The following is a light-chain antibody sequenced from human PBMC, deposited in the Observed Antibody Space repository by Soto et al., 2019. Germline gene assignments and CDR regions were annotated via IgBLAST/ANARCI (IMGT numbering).Light chain of an antibody. V-gene: IGLV2-14*01. CDR3: SSYRSRSLDV. CDR2: EGS. J-gene: IGLJ1*01. CDR1: SSDVGGYNY. Sequence: SALTQPASVSGSPGLSITISCTGTSSDVGGYNYVSWYQKHPGKAPKLMVYEGSKRPSGVSKRFSGSTSGNTASLTISGLQAEDEADYYCSSYRSRSLDVFGTGTKVTVL.